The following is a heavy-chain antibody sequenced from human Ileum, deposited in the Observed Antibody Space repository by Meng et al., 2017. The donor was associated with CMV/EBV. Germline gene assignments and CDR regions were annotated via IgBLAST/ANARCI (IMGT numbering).Heavy chain of an antibody. CDR1: GFTFSTYG. CDR2: LSASGDST. J-gene: IGHJ4*02. V-gene: IGHV3-23*01. Sequence: EGKLWWSGGGLVQPGGSLRLSCAASGFTFSTYGMNWVRQAPGKGLEWVSGLSASGDSTYYAESARGRFTISRDNSKNTLYLQMNSLRAEDTALYYCARGHYDSFWGRGTLVTVSS. D-gene: IGHD3-22*01. CDR3: ARGHYDSF.